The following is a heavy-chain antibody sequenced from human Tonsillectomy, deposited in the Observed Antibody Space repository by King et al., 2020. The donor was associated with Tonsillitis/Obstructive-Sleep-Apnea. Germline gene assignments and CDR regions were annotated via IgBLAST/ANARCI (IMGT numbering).Heavy chain of an antibody. J-gene: IGHJ4*02. Sequence: VQLVESGGGLVQPGGSLRLSCAASGFTFSSYWMHWVRQAPGKGLVWVSRINGDVSSTNYADSVKGRFTISRDNAKNTLYLQMFSLTVDDTAVYYCARGRGYSYGSLDYWGQGTLVTVSS. V-gene: IGHV3-74*02. CDR3: ARGRGYSYGSLDY. D-gene: IGHD5-18*01. CDR2: INGDVSST. CDR1: GFTFSSYW.